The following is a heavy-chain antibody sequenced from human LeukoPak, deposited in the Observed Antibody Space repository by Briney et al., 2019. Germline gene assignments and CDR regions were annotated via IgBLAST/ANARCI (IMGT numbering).Heavy chain of an antibody. Sequence: ASVKVSCKAFGYTFTGYHMHWVRQAPGQGLEWMGWINPNSGGTNYAQKFQGRVTMTRDTSISTAYMELSRQTSDDTAVYYCAKDYGSGNFYRYYFDYWGQGTLVTVSS. J-gene: IGHJ4*02. D-gene: IGHD3-10*01. CDR3: AKDYGSGNFYRYYFDY. V-gene: IGHV1-2*02. CDR2: INPNSGGT. CDR1: GYTFTGYH.